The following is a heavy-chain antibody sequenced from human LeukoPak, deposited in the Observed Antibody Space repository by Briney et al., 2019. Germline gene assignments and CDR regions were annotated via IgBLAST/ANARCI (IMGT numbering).Heavy chain of an antibody. CDR3: ASATVTRTFPDY. CDR1: GFTFSSYA. D-gene: IGHD4-17*01. J-gene: IGHJ4*02. Sequence: PGGTLRLSCAASGFTFSSYAMSWVRQAPGKGLEWVSAISGSGGSTYYADSVKGRFTISRDNSKNTLYLQMNSLRAEDTAVYYCASATVTRTFPDYWGQGTLVTVSS. CDR2: ISGSGGST. V-gene: IGHV3-23*01.